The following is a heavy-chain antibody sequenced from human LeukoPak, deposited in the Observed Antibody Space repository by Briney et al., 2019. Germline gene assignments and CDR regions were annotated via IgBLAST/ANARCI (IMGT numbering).Heavy chain of an antibody. D-gene: IGHD2-15*01. V-gene: IGHV4-34*01. CDR1: SGSFSNYY. CDR2: INQSGST. Sequence: PSETLSLTCAVYSGSFSNYYWSWIRQPPGKGLEWIGEINQSGSTNYNPSLKSRVTISVDTPKNQFSLKLRSVTAAETAVYYCARTTEGYCRGGSCFYYYYYMDVWGKGTTVTVSS. CDR3: ARTTEGYCRGGSCFYYYYYMDV. J-gene: IGHJ6*03.